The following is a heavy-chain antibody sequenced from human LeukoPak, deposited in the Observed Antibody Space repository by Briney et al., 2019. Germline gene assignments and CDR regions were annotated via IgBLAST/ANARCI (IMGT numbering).Heavy chain of an antibody. CDR2: ISGSGGST. CDR3: AKDYRRWVLDY. CDR1: GFTFSNYG. D-gene: IGHD3-16*02. V-gene: IGHV3-23*01. Sequence: SGGSLRLSCAASGFTFSNYGMSWVRQAPGKGLEWVSCISGSGGSTYYADSVNGRFTISRDNSKNTLYLQMNSLRAEDTAVYYCAKDYRRWVLDYWGQGTLVTVSS. J-gene: IGHJ4*02.